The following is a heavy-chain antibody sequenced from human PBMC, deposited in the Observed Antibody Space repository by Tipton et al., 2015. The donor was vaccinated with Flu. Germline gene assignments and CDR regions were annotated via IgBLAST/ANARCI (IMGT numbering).Heavy chain of an antibody. J-gene: IGHJ4*02. Sequence: QLVQSGAEVKKPGASVKVSCKASGYTFTSYGISWVRQAPGQGLEWMGWISAYNGNTNYAQKLQGRVTMTTDTSTSTAYMELRSLRTDDTAVYYCARDAYYDIVTGYYNDHFDNWGQETAVTVSS. CDR1: GYTFTSYG. CDR3: ARDAYYDIVTGYYNDHFDN. CDR2: ISAYNGNT. V-gene: IGHV1-18*01. D-gene: IGHD3-9*01.